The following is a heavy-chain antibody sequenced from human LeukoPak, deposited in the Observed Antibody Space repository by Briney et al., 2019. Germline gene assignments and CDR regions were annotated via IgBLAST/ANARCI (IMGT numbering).Heavy chain of an antibody. Sequence: GASVKVSCKVSGYTLIELSMHWVRQDPGKGLEWMGGFDPEDGETIYAQKFQGRVTMTEDTSTDTAYMELNSLRSDDTAVYYCATDPGEIVPAAKGPRGDYCYGMDVWGQGTTVTVSS. D-gene: IGHD2-2*01. CDR1: GYTLIELS. CDR2: FDPEDGET. V-gene: IGHV1-24*01. J-gene: IGHJ6*02. CDR3: ATDPGEIVPAAKGPRGDYCYGMDV.